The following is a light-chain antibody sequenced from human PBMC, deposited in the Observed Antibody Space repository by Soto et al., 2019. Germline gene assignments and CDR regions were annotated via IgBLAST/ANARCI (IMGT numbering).Light chain of an antibody. CDR3: EQCYSTPA. Sequence: DLVMTQAPDSLAVSLGERATINCKSSQSVLYNSNNKNYLAWYQQKPGQPPRLLIYWASTRASGVPDRFSGSGSGIEFTLTISSLEAEDVSVYYCEQCYSTPALGGGTKVDIK. CDR2: WAS. J-gene: IGKJ4*01. CDR1: QSVLYNSNNKNY. V-gene: IGKV4-1*01.